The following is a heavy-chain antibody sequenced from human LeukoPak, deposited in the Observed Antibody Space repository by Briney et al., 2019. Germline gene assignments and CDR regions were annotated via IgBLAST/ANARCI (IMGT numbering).Heavy chain of an antibody. CDR3: ARKTYGGNSWDFDY. CDR1: GFIFGDYY. J-gene: IGHJ4*02. D-gene: IGHD4-23*01. V-gene: IGHV3-11*04. CDR2: ISSTGSSM. Sequence: GGSLRLSCAASGFIFGDYYMSWIRQAPGKGLEWVSYISSTGSSMYYADSVKGRFTISRDNAKNSLYLQMNSLETEDTAVYYCARKTYGGNSWDFDYWGQGTLVTVSS.